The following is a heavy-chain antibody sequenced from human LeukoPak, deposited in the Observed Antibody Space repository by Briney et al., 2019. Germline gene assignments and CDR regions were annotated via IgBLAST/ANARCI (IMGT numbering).Heavy chain of an antibody. CDR1: EFTLSSYG. D-gene: IGHD3-10*01. J-gene: IGHJ4*02. Sequence: PGGSLRLSCAASEFTLSSYGMHWVRQAPGKGLEWLAFIRYDGTTKYYTNSVKGRFTISRDNSKSTMYLQMNSLRAEDTAVYYCAKDLEYSGSGTPGVFDYWGQGSLVTVSS. CDR2: IRYDGTTK. V-gene: IGHV3-30*02. CDR3: AKDLEYSGSGTPGVFDY.